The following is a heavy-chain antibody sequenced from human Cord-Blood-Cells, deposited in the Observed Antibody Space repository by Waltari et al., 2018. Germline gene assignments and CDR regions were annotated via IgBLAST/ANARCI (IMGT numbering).Heavy chain of an antibody. D-gene: IGHD7-27*01. CDR2: IYYSGST. J-gene: IGHJ3*02. CDR1: GGSISSSSYY. Sequence: QLQLQESGPGLVKPSETLSLTCTVSGGSISSSSYYWGWTRQPPGKGLEWIGSIYYSGSTYYNPSLKSRVTISVDTSKNQFSLKLSSVTAADTAVYYCARLPANWGWRAFDIWGQGTMVTVSS. V-gene: IGHV4-39*01. CDR3: ARLPANWGWRAFDI.